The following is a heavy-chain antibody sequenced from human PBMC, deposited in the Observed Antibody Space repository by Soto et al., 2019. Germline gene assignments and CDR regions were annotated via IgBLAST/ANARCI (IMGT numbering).Heavy chain of an antibody. CDR1: GGSISSYY. D-gene: IGHD6-19*01. Sequence: SETLSLTCTVSGGSISSYYWSWIRQPPGKGLELIGYIYYSGSTNFNPSLKSRVTISVDTSKNQFSLKLSSVTAADTAVYYCARADGIAVAADDAFDIWGQGTMVTVSS. J-gene: IGHJ3*02. V-gene: IGHV4-59*01. CDR3: ARADGIAVAADDAFDI. CDR2: IYYSGST.